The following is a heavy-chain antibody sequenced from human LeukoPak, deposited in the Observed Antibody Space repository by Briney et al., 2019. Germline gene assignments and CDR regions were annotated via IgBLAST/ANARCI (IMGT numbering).Heavy chain of an antibody. J-gene: IGHJ5*02. CDR2: IYSSGST. CDR3: ARLGRRVGAYNWFDP. Sequence: SETLSLTCTVSGGSISSSGYYWGWIRQPPGKGLEWIGSIYSSGSTYYNPSPKSRATMSVDTSKNQFSLKLSSVTAADTAVYYCARLGRRVGAYNWFDPWGQGTLVTVSS. D-gene: IGHD1-26*01. CDR1: GGSISSSGYY. V-gene: IGHV4-39*01.